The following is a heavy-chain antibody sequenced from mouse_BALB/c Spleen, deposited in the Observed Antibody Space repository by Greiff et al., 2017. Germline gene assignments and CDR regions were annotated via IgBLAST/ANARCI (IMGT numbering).Heavy chain of an antibody. CDR3: ARRELDYGNSFDY. V-gene: IGHV1-7*01. D-gene: IGHD2-1*01. Sequence: VQLQQSGAELAKPGASVKMSCKASGYTFTSYWMHWVKQRPGQGLEWIGYINPSTGYTEYNQKFKDKATLTADKSSSTAYMQLSSLTSEDSAVYYSARRELDYGNSFDYWGQGTTLTVSS. CDR1: GYTFTSYW. J-gene: IGHJ2*01. CDR2: INPSTGYT.